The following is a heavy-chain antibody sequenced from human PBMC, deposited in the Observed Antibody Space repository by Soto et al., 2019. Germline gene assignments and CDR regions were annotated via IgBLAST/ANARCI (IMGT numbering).Heavy chain of an antibody. Sequence: ASETLSLTCTVSGGSISSYYWSWIRQPPGKGLECIGYFYYTTTNYNPSLKSRVTISVDTSKNQFALKLSSVTTADTAVYYCARGSYDSSVYYYEPFDSWGQGTLVTVSS. J-gene: IGHJ4*02. CDR2: FYYTTT. CDR3: ARGSYDSSVYYYEPFDS. D-gene: IGHD3-22*01. V-gene: IGHV4-59*01. CDR1: GGSISSYY.